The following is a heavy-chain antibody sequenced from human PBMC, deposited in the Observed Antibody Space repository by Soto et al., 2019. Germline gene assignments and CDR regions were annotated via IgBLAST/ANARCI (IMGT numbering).Heavy chain of an antibody. D-gene: IGHD6-19*01. Sequence: QVQLVQSGAEVKKPGSSVKVSCKASGGTFSSYTFSWVRQAPGQGLEWMGRIIPILGIANYAQKFQGRVTITADKSTSTAYRELSSLRSEDTAVYYCGRVNRLAKSHGMDVWGQGTTVTVSS. V-gene: IGHV1-69*02. CDR2: IIPILGIA. J-gene: IGHJ6*02. CDR3: GRVNRLAKSHGMDV. CDR1: GGTFSSYT.